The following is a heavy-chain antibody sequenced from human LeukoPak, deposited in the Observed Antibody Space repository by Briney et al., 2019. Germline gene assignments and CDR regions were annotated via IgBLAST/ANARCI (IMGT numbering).Heavy chain of an antibody. D-gene: IGHD3-22*01. V-gene: IGHV3-48*01. CDR3: AKDKVGWYDSSGYSLFDY. CDR2: ISSSSSTI. Sequence: GGSLRLSCGVSGFTFSSSSMNWVRQAPGKGLDWVSYISSSSSTIYYADSVRGRFTISRDNSKNTLYLHMNSLRAEDTAVYYCAKDKVGWYDSSGYSLFDYWGQGTLVTVSS. CDR1: GFTFSSSS. J-gene: IGHJ4*02.